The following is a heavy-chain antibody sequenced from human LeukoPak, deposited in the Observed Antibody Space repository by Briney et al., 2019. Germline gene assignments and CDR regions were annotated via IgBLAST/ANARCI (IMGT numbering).Heavy chain of an antibody. CDR3: ARDREVGATIHDY. Sequence: GVPLRLSCAASGFTFSNYYMSWVRQAPGKGLEWVANIKPDGSDKSYVDSVKGRFTISRDNAENSLYLQMSSLRVEDTAVYFCARDREVGATIHDYWGQGTLVTVSS. D-gene: IGHD1-26*01. V-gene: IGHV3-7*01. CDR1: GFTFSNYY. CDR2: IKPDGSDK. J-gene: IGHJ4*02.